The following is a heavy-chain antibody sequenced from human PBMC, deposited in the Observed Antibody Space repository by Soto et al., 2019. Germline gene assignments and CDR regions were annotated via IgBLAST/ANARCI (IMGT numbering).Heavy chain of an antibody. Sequence: QVQLVQSGAEVKKPGASVKVSCKPSGYTFTDYYLHWVRQAPGQGLEWMGCISPYSGGTNAAQKFQGRVTMSSNTYISTVYMELNRLRSDDTALYFCARGSAITIVGVPSFFSTSLDVWGQGTTVIVSS. CDR2: ISPYSGGT. V-gene: IGHV1-2*02. J-gene: IGHJ6*02. CDR1: GYTFTDYY. CDR3: ARGSAITIVGVPSFFSTSLDV. D-gene: IGHD3-3*01.